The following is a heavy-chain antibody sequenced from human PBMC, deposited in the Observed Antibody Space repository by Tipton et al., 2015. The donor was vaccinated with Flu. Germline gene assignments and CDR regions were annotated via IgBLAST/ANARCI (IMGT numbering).Heavy chain of an antibody. CDR2: FYYSGST. CDR1: GGPISSSSYY. J-gene: IGHJ4*02. CDR3: ARSDYDLFDY. V-gene: IGHV4-39*07. D-gene: IGHD3-3*01. Sequence: TLSLTCTVSGGPISSSSYYWGWIRQPPGKGLEWIGSFYYSGSTYYNPSLKSRVTISVDTSKNQFSLKLSSVTAADTAVYYCARSDYDLFDYWGQGTLVTVSS.